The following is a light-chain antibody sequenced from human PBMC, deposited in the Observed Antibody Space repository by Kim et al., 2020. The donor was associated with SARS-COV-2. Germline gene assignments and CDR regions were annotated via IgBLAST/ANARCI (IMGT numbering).Light chain of an antibody. V-gene: IGLV3-9*01. CDR2: RDS. CDR3: QVWDRSTASYV. CDR1: HIGIKN. J-gene: IGLJ1*01. Sequence: ALGQTARIPGGGTHIGIKNVHWGQKKPGQAAVVVIYRDSNRPSGIPERFSGSNSGNTATLTISRAQAGDEADYYCQVWDRSTASYVFGNGTKVTVL.